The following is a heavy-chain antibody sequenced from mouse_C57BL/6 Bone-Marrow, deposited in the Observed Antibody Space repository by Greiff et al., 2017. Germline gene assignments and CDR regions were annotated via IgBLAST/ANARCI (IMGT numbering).Heavy chain of an antibody. CDR3: AILLLRLDY. J-gene: IGHJ2*01. V-gene: IGHV1-59*01. Sequence: VKLQQPGAELVRPGTSVKLSCKASGYTFTSYWMHWVKQRPGQGLEWIGVIDPSDSYTNYNQKFKGKATLTVDTSSSTAYMQLSSLTSEDSAVYYCAILLLRLDYWGQGTTLTVSS. CDR2: IDPSDSYT. CDR1: GYTFTSYW. D-gene: IGHD1-1*01.